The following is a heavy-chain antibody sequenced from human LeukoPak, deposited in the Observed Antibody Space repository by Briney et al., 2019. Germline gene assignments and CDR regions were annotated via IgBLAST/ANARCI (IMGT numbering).Heavy chain of an antibody. CDR2: ISYDGSNK. CDR1: GFTFSSYA. Sequence: GGSLRLSCAASGFTFSSYAMHWVRQAPGKGLEWVAVISYDGSNKYYADSVKGRFTISRDNAKNSLYLQMNSLRAEDTALYYCAKGSSWFIDYFDYWGQGTLVTVSS. J-gene: IGHJ4*02. D-gene: IGHD2-8*02. CDR3: AKGSSWFIDYFDY. V-gene: IGHV3-30-3*01.